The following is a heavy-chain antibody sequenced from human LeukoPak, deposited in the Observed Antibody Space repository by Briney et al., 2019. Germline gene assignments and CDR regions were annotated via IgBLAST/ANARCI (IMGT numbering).Heavy chain of an antibody. J-gene: IGHJ4*02. V-gene: IGHV4-59*01. CDR3: ARASYAGPFDY. CDR1: GGSISSYY. Sequence: SETQSLTCTVSGGSISSYYWSWIRQPPGKGLEWIGYIYYSGSTNYNPSLKSRVTISVDTSKNQFSLKLSSVTAADTAVYYCARASYAGPFDYWGQGTLVTVSS. CDR2: IYYSGST. D-gene: IGHD3-16*02.